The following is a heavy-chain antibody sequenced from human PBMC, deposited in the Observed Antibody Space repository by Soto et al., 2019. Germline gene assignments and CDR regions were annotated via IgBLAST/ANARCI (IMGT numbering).Heavy chain of an antibody. J-gene: IGHJ5*02. V-gene: IGHV4-30-2*01. CDR2: IYHTGST. CDR1: GGSISSGAYS. Sequence: QLQLQESGSGLVKPSQTLSLTCAVSGGSISSGAYSWSWIRQPPGKGLEWIGYIYHTGSTYYNPSVERRVTLARDRAGNQLSLKVSSGTAAGAAVHSCARDVELRVASGGWFDPWGQGTLVTLSP. CDR3: ARDVELRVASGGWFDP. D-gene: IGHD1-26*01.